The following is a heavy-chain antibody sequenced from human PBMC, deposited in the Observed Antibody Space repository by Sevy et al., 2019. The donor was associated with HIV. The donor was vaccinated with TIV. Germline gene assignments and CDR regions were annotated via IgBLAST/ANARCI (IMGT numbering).Heavy chain of an antibody. CDR1: GDSISSSSYY. D-gene: IGHD3-3*01. V-gene: IGHV4-39*01. CDR2: IYYSGRT. J-gene: IGHJ4*02. CDR3: ASIKIFGVVSDYSDY. Sequence: SETLSLTCSVSGDSISSSSYYWVWIRQPSGKGLEWIGTIYYSGRTYYNPSLKSRVTVSVDTSKNQFSLRVSSVTAADTAVYYCASIKIFGVVSDYSDYWGQGTLVTVSS.